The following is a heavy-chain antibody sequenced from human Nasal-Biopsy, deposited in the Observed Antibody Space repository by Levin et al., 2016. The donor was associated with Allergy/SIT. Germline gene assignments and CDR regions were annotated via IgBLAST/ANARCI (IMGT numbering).Heavy chain of an antibody. CDR1: GGSITSYY. CDR3: ARDVSGYSRLDN. J-gene: IGHJ4*02. CDR2: IYYGGST. V-gene: IGHV4-59*01. D-gene: IGHD3-22*01. Sequence: SETLSLTCTVSGGSITSYYWNWMRQSPGKGLEWIGCIYYGGSTSYSPSLKSRVTMSVDTSKSQFSLKLTSVTAADTAVYYCARDVSGYSRLDNWGQGTLVTVSS.